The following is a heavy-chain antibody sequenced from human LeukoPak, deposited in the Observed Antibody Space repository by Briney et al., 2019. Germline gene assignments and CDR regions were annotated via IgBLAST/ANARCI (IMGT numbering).Heavy chain of an antibody. V-gene: IGHV1-58*02. D-gene: IGHD3-22*01. CDR1: GFTFTSSA. CDR3: ARETYDSSGYYGF. CDR2: IVVGSGNT. Sequence: GASVEVSCKASGFTFTSSAMQWVRQARGQRLEWIGWIVVGSGNTNYAQKFQERVTITRDMSTSTAYMELSSLRSEDTAVYYCARETYDSSGYYGFWGQGTLVTVSS. J-gene: IGHJ4*02.